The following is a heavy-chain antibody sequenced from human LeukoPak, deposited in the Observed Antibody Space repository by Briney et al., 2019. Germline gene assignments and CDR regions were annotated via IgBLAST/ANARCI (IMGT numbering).Heavy chain of an antibody. J-gene: IGHJ4*02. CDR3: ARGTQQWLVLDY. CDR2: IYSGGST. CDR1: TFTVSSNY. Sequence: GGSLRLSCAASTFTVSSNYISWVRQAPGKGLEWVSVIYSGGSTYYADSVKGRFTISRDNSKNTLYLQMNSLRAEDTAVYYCARGTQQWLVLDYWGQGTLVTVSS. V-gene: IGHV3-53*01. D-gene: IGHD6-19*01.